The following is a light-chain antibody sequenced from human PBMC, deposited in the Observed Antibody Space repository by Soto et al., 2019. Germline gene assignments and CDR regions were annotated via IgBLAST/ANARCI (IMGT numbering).Light chain of an antibody. CDR1: QSISNN. Sequence: DIVMTQSPATLSVSPGGRATLSCRASQSISNNLAWYQRKPGQAPRLLVYGGLNRATGISARVSGSGSGTEFTLTISSLQSEDFAIYYCQQYDNWPYTCGQGTQLEI. V-gene: IGKV3-15*01. CDR3: QQYDNWPYT. J-gene: IGKJ2*01. CDR2: GGL.